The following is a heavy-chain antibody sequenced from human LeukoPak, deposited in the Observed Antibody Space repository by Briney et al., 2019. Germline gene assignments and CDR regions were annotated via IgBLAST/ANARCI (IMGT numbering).Heavy chain of an antibody. CDR2: IYYSGST. Sequence: SETLSLTCTVSGGSISSYYWSWIRQPPGEGLEWIGYIYYSGSTNYNPSLKSRVTISVDTSKNQFSLKLSSVTAADTAVYYCARNKPRPEDTVVVPALNDAFDIWGQGTMVTVSS. D-gene: IGHD2-2*01. J-gene: IGHJ3*02. V-gene: IGHV4-59*01. CDR3: ARNKPRPEDTVVVPALNDAFDI. CDR1: GGSISSYY.